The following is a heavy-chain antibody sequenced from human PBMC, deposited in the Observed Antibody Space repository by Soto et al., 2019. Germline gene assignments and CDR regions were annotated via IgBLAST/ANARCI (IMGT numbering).Heavy chain of an antibody. V-gene: IGHV3-7*01. CDR2: IKQDGSEK. D-gene: IGHD3-22*01. J-gene: IGHJ5*02. Sequence: GGSLRLSCAASGFTFSSYWMSWVRQAPGKGLEWVANIKQDGSEKYYVDSVKGRFTISRDNAKNSLYLQMNSLRAEDTAVYYCARDVYYDSSGYYPWGQGTPVPVYS. CDR1: GFTFSSYW. CDR3: ARDVYYDSSGYYP.